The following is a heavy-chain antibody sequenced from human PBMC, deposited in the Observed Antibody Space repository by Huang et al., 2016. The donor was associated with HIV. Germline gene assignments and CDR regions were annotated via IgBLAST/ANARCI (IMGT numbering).Heavy chain of an antibody. Sequence: QVQLKQWGAGLLKPSETLSLTCAVYGGAFRGSSWTWIRQFPEKGLEWIGDINLNGKIIYTPSLSARVTIATDTSKNHFSLHLTSVTAADTALYYCARGFNYYASDNLGVYYFDSWGLGTLVTVSP. CDR2: INLNGKI. D-gene: IGHD3-10*01. V-gene: IGHV4-34*02. CDR3: ARGFNYYASDNLGVYYFDS. CDR1: GGAFRGSS. J-gene: IGHJ4*02.